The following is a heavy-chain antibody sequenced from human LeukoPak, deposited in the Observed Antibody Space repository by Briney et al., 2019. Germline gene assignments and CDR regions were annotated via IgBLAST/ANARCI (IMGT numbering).Heavy chain of an antibody. Sequence: GGSLRLSCAASGFTFSSYEMNWVRQAPGKGLEWVSYISSSGSTIYYADSVKGRFTISRDNAKNSLYLQMNSLRAEDTAVYYCARATTYYYDSSGYYRYWGQGTLVTVSS. J-gene: IGHJ4*02. D-gene: IGHD3-22*01. CDR1: GFTFSSYE. CDR3: ARATTYYYDSSGYYRY. V-gene: IGHV3-48*03. CDR2: ISSSGSTI.